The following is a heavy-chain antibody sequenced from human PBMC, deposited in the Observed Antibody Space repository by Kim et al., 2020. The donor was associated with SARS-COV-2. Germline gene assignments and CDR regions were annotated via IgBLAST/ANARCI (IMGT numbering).Heavy chain of an antibody. D-gene: IGHD4-17*01. J-gene: IGHJ5*02. V-gene: IGHV4-59*01. Sequence: NPSLKNRVTISIDTSTSRISLKLSSVTAADTAVYYCAREHDYGDPSWFDPWGQGTLVTVSS. CDR3: AREHDYGDPSWFDP.